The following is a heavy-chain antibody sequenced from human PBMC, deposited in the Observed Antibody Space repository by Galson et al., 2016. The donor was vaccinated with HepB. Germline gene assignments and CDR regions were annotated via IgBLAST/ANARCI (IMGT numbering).Heavy chain of an antibody. Sequence: RLAPGPRLEWMGWINPGTGDTKYSQNFQGRVTITRETSARTVYMELSSLRSEDTAVYYCAREISGAFDIWGQGTMVSVSS. J-gene: IGHJ3*02. V-gene: IGHV1-3*01. CDR3: AREISGAFDI. CDR2: INPGTGDT. D-gene: IGHD1-26*01.